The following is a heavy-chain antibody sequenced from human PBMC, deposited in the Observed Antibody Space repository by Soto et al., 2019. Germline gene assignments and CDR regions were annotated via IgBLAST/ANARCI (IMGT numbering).Heavy chain of an antibody. D-gene: IGHD2-15*01. Sequence: KPSETLSLTCAVSGFFISSGNYWGWIRKPPGKGLEWIGSIFHGGNTYYNPSLKRRVTISVDMSKNQFSLKLNSVTAADTAVYYCARARWYDAFDVWGQGTVVTVSS. CDR3: ARARWYDAFDV. V-gene: IGHV4-38-2*01. J-gene: IGHJ3*01. CDR2: IFHGGNT. CDR1: GFFISSGNY.